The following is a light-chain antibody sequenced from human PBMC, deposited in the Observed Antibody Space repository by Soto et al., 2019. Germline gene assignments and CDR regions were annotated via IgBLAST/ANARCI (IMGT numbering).Light chain of an antibody. V-gene: IGKV1-39*01. CDR3: QQRYSTPVT. J-gene: IGKJ4*01. CDR1: QSISNY. CDR2: AAS. Sequence: DIQMTQSPSSLSASVGDRVTITCRASQSISNYLNWYQQKPGKAPKLLIYAASSLQSGVPSRFSNSGSGTDFTLTISSLQTEYFATYYCQQRYSTPVTFGGGTKVEIE.